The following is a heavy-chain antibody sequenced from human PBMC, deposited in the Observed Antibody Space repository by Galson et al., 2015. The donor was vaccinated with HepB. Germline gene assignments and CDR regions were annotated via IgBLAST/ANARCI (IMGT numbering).Heavy chain of an antibody. CDR1: GGSISTYY. CDR2: IYYTGST. J-gene: IGHJ4*02. D-gene: IGHD2/OR15-2a*01. CDR3: ARQKGNRMPFDY. Sequence: ETLSLTCSVSGGSISTYYWSWVRQPPGKGLEWIGYIYYTGSTKYNPSLKSRVTISADTSENQFSLKLNSVTATDTAVYYCARQKGNRMPFDYWGQGTLVTVSS. V-gene: IGHV4-59*08.